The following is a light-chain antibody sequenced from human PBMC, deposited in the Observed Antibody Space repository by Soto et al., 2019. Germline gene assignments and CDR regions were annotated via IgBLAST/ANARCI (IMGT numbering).Light chain of an antibody. Sequence: EIVMTQSPATLSVSPGERATLSCRASQSVSSNLAWYQQKPGQAPRLLIYGASTRATGIPARFSGSGSGTEFTLTITSLRSEDFAVYYCQQYDNWPQMFGQGTKV. V-gene: IGKV3-15*01. CDR1: QSVSSN. CDR3: QQYDNWPQM. CDR2: GAS. J-gene: IGKJ1*01.